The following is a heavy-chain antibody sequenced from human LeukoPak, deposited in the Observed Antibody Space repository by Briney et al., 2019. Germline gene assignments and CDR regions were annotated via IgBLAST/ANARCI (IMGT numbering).Heavy chain of an antibody. Sequence: GGTLRLSCAASGFTFSSYGTSWVRQAPGKGLEWVSAISGGGGSTYYADSVKGRFTISRDNSKNTLYLQTNSLRAEDTAVYYCARETYGSGILYYYYYMDVWGKGTTVTVSS. CDR1: GFTFSSYG. V-gene: IGHV3-23*01. J-gene: IGHJ6*03. CDR3: ARETYGSGILYYYYYMDV. CDR2: ISGGGGST. D-gene: IGHD3-10*01.